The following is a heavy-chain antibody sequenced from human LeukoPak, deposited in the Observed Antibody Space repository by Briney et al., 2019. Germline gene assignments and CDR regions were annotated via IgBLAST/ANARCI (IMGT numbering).Heavy chain of an antibody. V-gene: IGHV1-8*01. Sequence: ASVKVSCKASGYTFNSYDNNWVRQATGQGLGWMGWMNPNSGNTGYAQKFKGRVTMTRNTSISTAYMELSSLRSEDTAVYCCARGLVGSSPSCWGQGTLVTVSS. D-gene: IGHD6-6*01. J-gene: IGHJ4*02. CDR2: MNPNSGNT. CDR3: ARGLVGSSPSC. CDR1: GYTFNSYD.